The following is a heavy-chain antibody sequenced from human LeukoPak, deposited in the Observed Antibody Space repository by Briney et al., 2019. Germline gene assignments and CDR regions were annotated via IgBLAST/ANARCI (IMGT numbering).Heavy chain of an antibody. J-gene: IGHJ5*02. D-gene: IGHD3-22*01. CDR1: GYTFTSYG. CDR3: ARDGALAYDSSGYYGYWFDP. Sequence: ASVKVSCKASGYTFTSYGISWVRQAPGQGLEWMGWISAYNGNTNYAQKLQGRVTITADKSTSTAYMELSSLRSEDTAVYYCARDGALAYDSSGYYGYWFDPWGQGTLVTVSS. CDR2: ISAYNGNT. V-gene: IGHV1-18*01.